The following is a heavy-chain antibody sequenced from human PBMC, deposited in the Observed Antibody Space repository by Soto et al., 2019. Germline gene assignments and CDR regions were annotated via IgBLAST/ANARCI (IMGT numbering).Heavy chain of an antibody. J-gene: IGHJ4*02. D-gene: IGHD3-22*01. Sequence: GGSLRLSCAASGFTVSSNYMSWVRQAPGKGLEWVSVIYSGGSTYYADSVKGRFTISRHNSKNTLYLQMNSLRAEDTAVYYCARGTDDSSGYYFDYWGQGTLVTVSS. CDR3: ARGTDDSSGYYFDY. CDR1: GFTVSSNY. CDR2: IYSGGST. V-gene: IGHV3-53*04.